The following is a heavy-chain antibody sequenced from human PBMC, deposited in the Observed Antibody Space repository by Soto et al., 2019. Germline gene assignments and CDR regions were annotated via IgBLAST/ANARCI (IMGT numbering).Heavy chain of an antibody. CDR1: GFSLSTSGMC. CDR3: ARILYAKGYYSNGMDV. J-gene: IGHJ6*02. D-gene: IGHD3-16*01. V-gene: IGHV2-70*01. Sequence: SGPTLVNPKQTLTLTCTFSGFSLSTSGMCVSWIRQPPGKALEWLALIDWDDDKYDSTSLKTRLTLSKDNSKNHVVLTMTNMDPVDAATYYCARILYAKGYYSNGMDVWGQGTTVAVSS. CDR2: IDWDDDK.